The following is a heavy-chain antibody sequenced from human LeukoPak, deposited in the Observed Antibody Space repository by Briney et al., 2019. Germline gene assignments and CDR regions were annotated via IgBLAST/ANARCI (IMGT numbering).Heavy chain of an antibody. CDR2: ISWNSGSI. V-gene: IGHV3-9*01. CDR3: ARIYSNYVEALDY. J-gene: IGHJ4*02. Sequence: PGGSLRLSCAASGFTFDDYAMHWVRQAPGKGLEWVSGISWNSGSIGYADSVKGRFTISRDNAKNSLYLQMNSLRAEDTAVYYCARIYSNYVEALDYWGQGTLVTVSS. CDR1: GFTFDDYA. D-gene: IGHD4-11*01.